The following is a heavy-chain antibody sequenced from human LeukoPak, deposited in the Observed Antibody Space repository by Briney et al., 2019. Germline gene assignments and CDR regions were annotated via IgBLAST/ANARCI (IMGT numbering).Heavy chain of an antibody. D-gene: IGHD2-2*01. V-gene: IGHV1-24*01. CDR3: ARDTYGSSTSCYPGY. Sequence: ASVKVSCKVSGYTLTELSMHWVRQAPGKGLEWMGGFDPEDGETIYAQKFQGRVTMTTDTSTSTAYMELRSLRSDDTAVYYCARDTYGSSTSCYPGYWGQGTLVTVSS. CDR1: GYTLTELS. J-gene: IGHJ4*02. CDR2: FDPEDGET.